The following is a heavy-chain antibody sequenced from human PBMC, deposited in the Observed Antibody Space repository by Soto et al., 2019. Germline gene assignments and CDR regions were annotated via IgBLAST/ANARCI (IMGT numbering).Heavy chain of an antibody. CDR3: ARALVVAATRGWFDP. J-gene: IGHJ5*02. Sequence: QVQLEQSGAEVKKPGASVKVSCKASGYTFTTYAMHRVRQAPGQRLEWMGWINAGNGNTKYSQKFQGRVTITRDTSASTAYMELSSLRSEDTAIYYCARALVVAATRGWFDPWGQGTLVTVSS. D-gene: IGHD2-15*01. CDR1: GYTFTTYA. V-gene: IGHV1-3*01. CDR2: INAGNGNT.